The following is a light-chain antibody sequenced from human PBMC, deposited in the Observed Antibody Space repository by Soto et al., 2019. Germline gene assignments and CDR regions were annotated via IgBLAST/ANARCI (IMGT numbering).Light chain of an antibody. Sequence: DIQMTQSPSSLSASVGDRVTITCQASQDIDRYLNWYQQKPGKAPKLLIYDAFRLETGVPPRFSGDGNGTDFTLLIHSLQPEDTGTYYCQQYESLASFGPGTKVDL. CDR3: QQYESLAS. CDR1: QDIDRY. CDR2: DAF. J-gene: IGKJ3*01. V-gene: IGKV1-33*01.